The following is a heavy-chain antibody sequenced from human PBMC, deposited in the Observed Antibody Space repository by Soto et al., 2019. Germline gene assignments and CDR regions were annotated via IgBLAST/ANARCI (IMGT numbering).Heavy chain of an antibody. V-gene: IGHV6-1*01. Sequence: TLSLTCAISGDSVSSNSAAWNWIRQSPSRGLEWLGRTYYRSKWYNDYAVSVKSRITINPDTSKNQFSLQLNSVTPEDTAVYYWARVARRWELLGYYYYGMDVWGQGTTVTVSS. D-gene: IGHD1-26*01. J-gene: IGHJ6*02. CDR2: TYYRSKWYN. CDR1: GDSVSSNSAA. CDR3: ARVARRWELLGYYYYGMDV.